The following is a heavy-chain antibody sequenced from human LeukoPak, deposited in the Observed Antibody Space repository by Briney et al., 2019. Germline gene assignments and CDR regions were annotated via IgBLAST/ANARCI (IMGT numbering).Heavy chain of an antibody. CDR2: ITGSGGST. V-gene: IGHV3-23*01. D-gene: IGHD1-26*01. J-gene: IGHJ4*02. CDR3: ARDVNSGIFNGDFDY. CDR1: GFTFRNYA. Sequence: GGSLRLSCAASGFTFRNYAMSWVRQAPGKGLEWVSAITGSGGSTYFADSVKGRFTISRDNSKNTLYLQMSGLRVEDTAVYYCARDVNSGIFNGDFDYWGQGTLVTVSS.